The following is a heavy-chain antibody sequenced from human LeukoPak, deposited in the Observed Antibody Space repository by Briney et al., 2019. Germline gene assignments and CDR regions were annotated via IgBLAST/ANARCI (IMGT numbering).Heavy chain of an antibody. CDR3: ARPHFDSSGYEFDY. V-gene: IGHV5-51*01. CDR2: IYPGDSDT. D-gene: IGHD3-22*01. CDR1: GYSFTNFW. Sequence: GESLKISCKGSGYSFTNFWIGWVRQMPGKGLEWMGIIYPGDSDTRYSPSFQGQVTISADKSINTAYLQWSILKASDTAMYYCARPHFDSSGYEFDYWGQGTLVTVSS. J-gene: IGHJ4*02.